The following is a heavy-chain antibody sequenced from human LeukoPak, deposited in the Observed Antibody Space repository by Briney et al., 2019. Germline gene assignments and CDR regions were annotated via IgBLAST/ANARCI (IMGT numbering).Heavy chain of an antibody. J-gene: IGHJ4*02. CDR2: IYSGGST. CDR1: GFTFSSYS. Sequence: GGSLRLSCAASGFTFSSYSMNWVRQAPGKGLEWVSVIYSGGSTYYADSVKGRFTISRDNSKNTLYLQMNSLRAEDTAVYYCARERRDSYGYNHFDYWGQGTLVTVSS. V-gene: IGHV3-53*01. CDR3: ARERRDSYGYNHFDY. D-gene: IGHD5-18*01.